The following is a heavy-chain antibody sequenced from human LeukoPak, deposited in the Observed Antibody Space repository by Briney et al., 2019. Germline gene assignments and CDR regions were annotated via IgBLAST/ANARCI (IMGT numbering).Heavy chain of an antibody. CDR1: GGSISSHY. CDR3: ARDYARYYYYYMDV. D-gene: IGHD3-16*01. J-gene: IGHJ6*03. CDR2: IYFSGST. Sequence: PSETLSLTCTVSGGSISSHYWSWIRQPPGKGLEWIGYIYFSGSTNYNPSLKSRVTISVDTPKDQFSLKLSSVTAADTAVYYWARDYARYYYYYMDVWGKGTTVTVSS. V-gene: IGHV4-59*11.